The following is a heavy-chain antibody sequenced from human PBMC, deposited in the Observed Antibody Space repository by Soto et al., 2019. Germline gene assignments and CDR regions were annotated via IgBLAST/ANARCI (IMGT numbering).Heavy chain of an antibody. J-gene: IGHJ6*03. CDR1: GGSFSGYY. V-gene: IGHV4-34*01. D-gene: IGHD1-7*01. CDR3: ARGGITGTTLLGGYYYYYYMDV. CDR2: INHSGST. Sequence: PSETLSLTCAVYGGSFSGYYWSWIRQPPGKGLEWIGEINHSGSTNYNPSLKSRVTISVDTSKNQFSLKLSSVTAADTAVYYCARGGITGTTLLGGYYYYYYMDVWGKGTTVTVSS.